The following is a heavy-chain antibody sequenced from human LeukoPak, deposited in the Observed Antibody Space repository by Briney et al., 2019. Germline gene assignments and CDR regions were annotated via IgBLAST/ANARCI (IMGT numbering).Heavy chain of an antibody. D-gene: IGHD3-22*01. Sequence: SETLSLTCTVSGGSISSYYWSWIRQPPGKGLEWIGYIYYSGSTNYNPSLKSRVTISVDTSKNQFSLKLSSVTAADTAVYYCASGHYDSSGCYYPFDYWGQGTLVTVSS. V-gene: IGHV4-59*08. CDR2: IYYSGST. CDR1: GGSISSYY. J-gene: IGHJ4*02. CDR3: ASGHYDSSGCYYPFDY.